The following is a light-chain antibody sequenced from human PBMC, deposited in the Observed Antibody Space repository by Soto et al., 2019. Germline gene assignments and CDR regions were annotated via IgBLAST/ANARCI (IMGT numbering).Light chain of an antibody. Sequence: QSALTQPASVSGSPGQSITISCTGTSSDVGSYNLVSWYQQHPGKAPKLMIYEGCKRPSGVSNRFSGSKSGNTASLKISGLQAEDESDYYCRSYAGSSTLVFGGGTQLTVL. CDR3: RSYAGSSTLV. V-gene: IGLV2-23*01. CDR1: SSDVGSYNL. J-gene: IGLJ2*01. CDR2: EGC.